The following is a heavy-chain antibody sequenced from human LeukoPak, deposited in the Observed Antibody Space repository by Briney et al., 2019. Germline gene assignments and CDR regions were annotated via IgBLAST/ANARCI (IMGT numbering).Heavy chain of an antibody. V-gene: IGHV4-39*01. J-gene: IGHJ6*03. CDR1: GGSISSSSYY. D-gene: IGHD1-26*01. Sequence: SETLSLTCTVFGGSISSSSYYWGWIRQPPGKGLEWIGSIYYSGSTYYNPSLKSRVTISVDTSKSQFSLKLSSVTAADTAVYYCARSGSSRYYYYMDVWGKGTTVTVSS. CDR3: ARSGSSRYYYYMDV. CDR2: IYYSGST.